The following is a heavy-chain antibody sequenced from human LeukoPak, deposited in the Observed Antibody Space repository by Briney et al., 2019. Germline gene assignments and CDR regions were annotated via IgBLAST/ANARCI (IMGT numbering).Heavy chain of an antibody. V-gene: IGHV3-23*01. CDR1: GGSITTYY. CDR3: ARARAPVTRISSFDI. D-gene: IGHD4-17*01. CDR2: ISGSGGST. J-gene: IGHJ3*02. Sequence: TSETLSLTCSVSGGSITTYYWSWVRQAPGKGLEWVSAISGSGGSTYYADSVKGRFTISRDNSKNTLYLQMNSLRADDTAVYYCARARAPVTRISSFDIWGQGTMVTVSS.